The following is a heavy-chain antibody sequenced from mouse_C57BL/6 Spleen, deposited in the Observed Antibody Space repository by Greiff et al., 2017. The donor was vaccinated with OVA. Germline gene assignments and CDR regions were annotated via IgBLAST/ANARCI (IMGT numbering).Heavy chain of an antibody. CDR1: GFSLTSYG. J-gene: IGHJ4*01. Sequence: VKVVESGPGLVAPSQSLSITCTVSGFSLTSYGVSWVRQPPGKGLEWLGVIWGDGSTKYHSALISRLSISKDNSQSQFFLKLNSLQTDDTATYYCAKLFMVTTHAMDYWGQGTSVTVSS. CDR2: IWGDGST. CDR3: AKLFMVTTHAMDY. D-gene: IGHD2-2*01. V-gene: IGHV2-3*01.